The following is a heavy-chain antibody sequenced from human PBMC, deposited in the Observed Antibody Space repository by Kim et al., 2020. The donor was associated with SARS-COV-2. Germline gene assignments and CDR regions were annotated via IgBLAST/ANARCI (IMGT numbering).Heavy chain of an antibody. CDR2: IWYDGSNK. Sequence: GGSLRLSCAASGFTFSSYGMHWVRQAPGKGLEWVAVIWYDGSNKYYADSVKGRFTISRDNSKNTLYLQMNSLRAEDTAVYYCAKTLGYCSGGSCYGMDVWGRGTTVTVS. CDR3: AKTLGYCSGGSCYGMDV. V-gene: IGHV3-33*06. CDR1: GFTFSSYG. D-gene: IGHD2-15*01. J-gene: IGHJ6*02.